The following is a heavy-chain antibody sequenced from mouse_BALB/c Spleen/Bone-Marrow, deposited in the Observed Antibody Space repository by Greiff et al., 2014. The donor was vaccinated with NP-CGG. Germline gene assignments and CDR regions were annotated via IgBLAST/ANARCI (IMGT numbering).Heavy chain of an antibody. CDR1: GFTFSTYA. V-gene: IGHV5-9-3*01. Sequence: VQLKESGGGLVKPGGSLKLSCAASGFTFSTYAMSWVRQTPEKTLEWVATISSGGSYYYYPDSAKGRFSISRDNAKNTLYLQLSSLGSEDTAMYYCARPHYYDSDGWNWGQGTTLTVSS. CDR2: ISSGGSYY. J-gene: IGHJ2*01. D-gene: IGHD2-4*01. CDR3: ARPHYYDSDGWN.